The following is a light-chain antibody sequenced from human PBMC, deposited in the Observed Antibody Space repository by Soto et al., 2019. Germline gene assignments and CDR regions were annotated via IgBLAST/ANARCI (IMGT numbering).Light chain of an antibody. J-gene: IGKJ1*01. Sequence: EIVMTQSPATLSVSPGARAPLSCRARQSVSSNLAWYQQKPGQAPRLLIYGASNRATGVPARFSGSGSGTDFTLTISSLQSEDFAVYYCLQYDDWHRTFGQGTKGDI. CDR3: LQYDDWHRT. CDR1: QSVSSN. CDR2: GAS. V-gene: IGKV3-15*01.